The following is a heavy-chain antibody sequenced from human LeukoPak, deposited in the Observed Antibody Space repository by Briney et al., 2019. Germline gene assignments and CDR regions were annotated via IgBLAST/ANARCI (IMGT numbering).Heavy chain of an antibody. J-gene: IGHJ4*02. Sequence: GGSLRLSCAASGFTFSDYYMSWVRQAPGKGLEWVSSISSSSSYIYYADSVKGRFTISRDNAKNSLYLQMNSLRAEDTAVYYCARDLRSGFDYWGQGTLVTVSS. CDR1: GFTFSDYY. CDR2: ISSSSSYI. D-gene: IGHD3-10*01. CDR3: ARDLRSGFDY. V-gene: IGHV3-21*01.